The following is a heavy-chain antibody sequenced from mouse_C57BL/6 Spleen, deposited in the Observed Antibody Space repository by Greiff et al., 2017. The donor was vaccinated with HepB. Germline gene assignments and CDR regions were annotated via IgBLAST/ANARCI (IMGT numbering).Heavy chain of an antibody. CDR1: GYAFSSSW. CDR3: ARSGDYDGDWFAY. D-gene: IGHD2-4*01. CDR2: IYPGDGDT. Sequence: VKLMESGPELVKPGASVKISCKASGYAFSSSWMNWVKQRPGKGLEWIGRIYPGDGDTNYNGKFKGKATLTADKSSSTAYMQLSSLTSEDSAVYFCARSGDYDGDWFAYWGQGTLVTVSA. J-gene: IGHJ3*01. V-gene: IGHV1-82*01.